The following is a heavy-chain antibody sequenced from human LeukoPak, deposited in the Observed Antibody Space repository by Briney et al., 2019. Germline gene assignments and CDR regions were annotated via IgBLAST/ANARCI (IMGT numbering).Heavy chain of an antibody. V-gene: IGHV3-9*01. J-gene: IGHJ4*02. CDR1: GFTFDDYA. CDR3: AREGPDY. CDR2: ISWNSGSM. Sequence: GGSLRLSCAASGFTFDDYAMHWVRQAPGKGLEWVSGISWNSGSMDYADSVKGRFTISRDNAKNSVYLQMNSLRAEDTAVYYCAREGPDYWGQGTLVTVSS.